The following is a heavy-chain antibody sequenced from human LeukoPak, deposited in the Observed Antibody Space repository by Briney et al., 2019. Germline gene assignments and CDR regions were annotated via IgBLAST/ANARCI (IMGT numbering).Heavy chain of an antibody. Sequence: GGSLRLSCAASGFTFSDYYMSWIRQAPGKGLEWVSYISSSGSTIYYADSAKGRFTISRDNAKNSLYLQMNSLRAEDTAVYYCARALNYYDSSGYYGWYFDLWGRGTLVTVSS. D-gene: IGHD3-22*01. CDR2: ISSSGSTI. V-gene: IGHV3-11*01. CDR3: ARALNYYDSSGYYGWYFDL. J-gene: IGHJ2*01. CDR1: GFTFSDYY.